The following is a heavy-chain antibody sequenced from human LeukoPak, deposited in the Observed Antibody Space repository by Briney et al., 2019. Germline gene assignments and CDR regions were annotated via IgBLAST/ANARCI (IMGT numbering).Heavy chain of an antibody. Sequence: ASVKVSCKASGYTFTSYHMHWVRQAPGQGLEWMGIINPSGGTTNYAQKFRGRVTMTRVMSTSTVYMELSSLRSEDTAVYYCARDVGATQPYYFDYWGQGTLVTVSS. CDR2: INPSGGTT. V-gene: IGHV1-46*01. J-gene: IGHJ4*02. CDR1: GYTFTSYH. D-gene: IGHD1-26*01. CDR3: ARDVGATQPYYFDY.